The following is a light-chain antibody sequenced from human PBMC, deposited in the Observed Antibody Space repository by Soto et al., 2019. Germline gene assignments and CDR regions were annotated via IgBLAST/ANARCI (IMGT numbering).Light chain of an antibody. CDR2: GAS. CDR1: QGISSY. Sequence: IQLTQSPSSLSASVGGRLTITCRASQGISSYLGWYQQKPGKXPKXXIYGASTLQSGVPSRFSGSGYGTAGTITISSLQPEDFETYYGQQLNKYPSTFGGGTKVDIK. CDR3: QQLNKYPST. J-gene: IGKJ4*01. V-gene: IGKV1-9*01.